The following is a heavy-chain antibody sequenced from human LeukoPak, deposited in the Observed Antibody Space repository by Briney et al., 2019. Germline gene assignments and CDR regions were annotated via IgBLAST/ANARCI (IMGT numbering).Heavy chain of an antibody. V-gene: IGHV4-61*05. CDR2: IYYSGST. Sequence: SETLSLTCTVSGGSISSSCYCWSWIRQPPGKGLELMGYIYYSGSTKYNPSVKTLCTMSVDTSKNKFSLKLSSMTAADTAVYYCARSYDSFDYWGQRTLVTVSS. D-gene: IGHD1-26*01. CDR1: GGSISSSCYC. CDR3: ARSYDSFDY. J-gene: IGHJ4*02.